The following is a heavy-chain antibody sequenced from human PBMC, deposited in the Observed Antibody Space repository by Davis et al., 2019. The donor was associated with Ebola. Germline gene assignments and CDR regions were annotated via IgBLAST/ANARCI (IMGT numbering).Heavy chain of an antibody. V-gene: IGHV1-8*01. Sequence: ASVMVSCKASAYTFTSYDINWVLQATGQGLEWMGWMNPNSGNTGYAQKFQGRVTMTRNTSISTAYMELSSLRSEDTAVYYCARRGIAARRRDYYYYGMDVWGQGTTVTVSS. CDR1: AYTFTSYD. CDR2: MNPNSGNT. CDR3: ARRGIAARRRDYYYYGMDV. D-gene: IGHD6-6*01. J-gene: IGHJ6*02.